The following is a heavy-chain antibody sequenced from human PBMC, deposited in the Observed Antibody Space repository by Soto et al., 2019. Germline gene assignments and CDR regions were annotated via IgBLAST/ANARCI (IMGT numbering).Heavy chain of an antibody. Sequence: QVQLVQSGPEVKKPGSSVKVSCKGLGYNFIKYGINWVRQAPGQGLEWMGWISPYSSYTHSAQQLQGRLTLTTDTAATTAYMELGSLRSADTAVYYCTREAIVVIPAAQPSHFDSWGQGTLVTVSS. D-gene: IGHD2-2*01. CDR2: ISPYSSYT. CDR1: GYNFIKYG. V-gene: IGHV1-18*01. J-gene: IGHJ4*02. CDR3: TREAIVVIPAAQPSHFDS.